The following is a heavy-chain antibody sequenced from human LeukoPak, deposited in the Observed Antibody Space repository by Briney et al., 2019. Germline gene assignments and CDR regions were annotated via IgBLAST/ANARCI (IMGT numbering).Heavy chain of an antibody. CDR1: GFTFDNYA. CDR2: ISWNSGYI. D-gene: IGHD6-19*01. CDR3: AKVRGTYSSGYFFDY. Sequence: GRSLRLSCAPSGFTFDNYAMHWVRQAPGKGLEWLSIISWNSGYIGYADSVKGRFTISRDNAKKSLDLQMNSLRAEDTAFYYCAKVRGTYSSGYFFDYWAQGTLVTVSS. V-gene: IGHV3-9*01. J-gene: IGHJ4*02.